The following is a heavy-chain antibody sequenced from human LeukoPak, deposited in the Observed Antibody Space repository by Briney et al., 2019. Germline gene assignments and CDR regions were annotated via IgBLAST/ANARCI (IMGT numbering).Heavy chain of an antibody. V-gene: IGHV3-30*02. CDR3: ARDNYYYMDV. J-gene: IGHJ6*03. CDR2: IRYDESNK. Sequence: GGSLRLSCVVSGFTFSSYGIHWVRQAPGNGLEWVAFIRYDESNKYYADSVKGRFTISRDNSKNTLYLQMNSLRAEDTAVYYCARDNYYYMDVWGKGTTVTVSS. CDR1: GFTFSSYG.